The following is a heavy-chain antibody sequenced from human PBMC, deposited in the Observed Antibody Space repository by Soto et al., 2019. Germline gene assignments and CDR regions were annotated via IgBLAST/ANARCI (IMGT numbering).Heavy chain of an antibody. V-gene: IGHV3-7*01. CDR2: IKQDGSEK. J-gene: IGHJ6*03. CDR1: GFTFSSYW. Sequence: PGGSLRLSCAASGFTFSSYWISWVRQAPGKVLEWVANIKQDGSEKYYVDSVKGRFTISRDNAKNSLYLQMNSLRAEDTAVYYCARTPPPYYDFWSGYLAHMDVWGKGTTVTVSS. CDR3: ARTPPPYYDFWSGYLAHMDV. D-gene: IGHD3-3*01.